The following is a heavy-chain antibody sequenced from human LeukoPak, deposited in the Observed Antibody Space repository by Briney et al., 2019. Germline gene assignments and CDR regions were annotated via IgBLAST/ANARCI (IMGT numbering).Heavy chain of an antibody. J-gene: IGHJ4*02. CDR3: AKGLTTVTTPY. CDR1: GFTFSSYG. CDR2: ISYDGSNK. D-gene: IGHD4-17*01. Sequence: GGSLRLSCAASGFTFSSYGMHWVRQAPGKGLEWVAVISYDGSNKYYADFVKGRFTISRDNSKNTLYLQMNSLRAEDTAVYYCAKGLTTVTTPYWGQGTLVTVSS. V-gene: IGHV3-30*18.